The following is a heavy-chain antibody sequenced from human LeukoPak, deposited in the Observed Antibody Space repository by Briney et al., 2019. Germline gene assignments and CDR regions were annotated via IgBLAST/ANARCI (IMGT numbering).Heavy chain of an antibody. CDR3: TTEDGTLYYFDY. D-gene: IGHD1-7*01. CDR2: IKSKTDGGTK. CDR1: GFTFSNAW. Sequence: GGSLRLSCAASGFTFSNAWMSWVRQAPGKGLEWVGRIKSKTDGGTKDYAAPVKGRFTISRDDSKNTLYLQMNSLKTEDTAVYYCTTEDGTLYYFDYWGQGTLVTVSS. J-gene: IGHJ4*02. V-gene: IGHV3-15*01.